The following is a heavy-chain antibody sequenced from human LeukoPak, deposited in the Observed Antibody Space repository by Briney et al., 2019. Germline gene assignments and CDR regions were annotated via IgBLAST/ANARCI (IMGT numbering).Heavy chain of an antibody. Sequence: SETLSLTCSVSGGSVTTTYYWSWIRQPPGGGLEWIASLYHSGNSNYNPSLKSRVTMSVDTSKNQFSLQLTSMTAADTAVYYCASPKLGYCSSTSCYVRDYWGQGTLVTVSS. D-gene: IGHD2-2*01. V-gene: IGHV4-39*01. CDR3: ASPKLGYCSSTSCYVRDY. CDR2: LYHSGNS. J-gene: IGHJ4*02. CDR1: GGSVTTTYY.